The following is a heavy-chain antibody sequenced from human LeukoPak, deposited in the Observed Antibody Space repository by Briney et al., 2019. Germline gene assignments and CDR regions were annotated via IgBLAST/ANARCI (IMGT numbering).Heavy chain of an antibody. CDR1: GYTFTGYY. J-gene: IGHJ6*03. CDR3: ARDVVAAASYYYYYYMDV. V-gene: IGHV1-2*02. CDR2: INPNSGGT. Sequence: GASVKVSCKASGYTFTGYYMHWVRQAPGQGLEWMGWINPNSGGTNYAQKFQGRVTMTRDTSISTAYMELSRLRSDDTAVYYCARDVVAAASYYYYYYMDVWGKGTTVIISS. D-gene: IGHD6-13*01.